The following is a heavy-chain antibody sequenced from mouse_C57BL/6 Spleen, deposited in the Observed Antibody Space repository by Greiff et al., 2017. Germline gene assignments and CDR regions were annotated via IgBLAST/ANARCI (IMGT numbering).Heavy chain of an antibody. CDR3: ARSEYGRYFDV. Sequence: QVQLQQPGAELVMPGASVKLSCKASGYTFTSYWMHWVKQRPGQGLEWIGEIDPSDSYTNYNQKFKGKSTLTVDKSSSTAYMQLSSLTSEESAVYYCARSEYGRYFDVWGTGTTVTVSS. J-gene: IGHJ1*03. D-gene: IGHD2-10*02. CDR2: IDPSDSYT. V-gene: IGHV1-69*01. CDR1: GYTFTSYW.